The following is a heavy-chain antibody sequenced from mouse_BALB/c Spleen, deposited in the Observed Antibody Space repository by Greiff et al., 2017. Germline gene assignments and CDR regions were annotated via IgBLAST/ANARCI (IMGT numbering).Heavy chain of an antibody. Sequence: VNVVESGPGLVAPSQSLSITCTVSGFSLTGYGVNWVRQPPGKGLEWLGMIWGDGSTDYNSALKSRLSISKDNSKSQVFLKMSSLQTDDTARYYCARDRYGEGNWYFDVWGAGTTVTVSS. CDR1: GFSLTGYG. V-gene: IGHV2-6-7*01. J-gene: IGHJ1*01. D-gene: IGHD2-13*01. CDR2: IWGDGST. CDR3: ARDRYGEGNWYFDV.